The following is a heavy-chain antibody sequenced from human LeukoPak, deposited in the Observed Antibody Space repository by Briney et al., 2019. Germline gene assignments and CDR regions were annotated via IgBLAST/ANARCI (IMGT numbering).Heavy chain of an antibody. Sequence: SETLSLTCTVSGGSISSYYWSWIRQPPGKGLEWIGYIYYSGSTNYNPSLKSRVTISVDTSKNQFSLKLSSVTAADTAVYYCARSLRFLEWFNDYWGQGTLVTVSS. V-gene: IGHV4-59*01. D-gene: IGHD3-3*01. CDR2: IYYSGST. CDR3: ARSLRFLEWFNDY. J-gene: IGHJ4*02. CDR1: GGSISSYY.